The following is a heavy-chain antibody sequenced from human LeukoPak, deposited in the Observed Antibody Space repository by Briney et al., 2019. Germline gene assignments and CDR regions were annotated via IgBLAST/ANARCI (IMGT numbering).Heavy chain of an antibody. V-gene: IGHV3-23*01. D-gene: IGHD2-15*01. CDR1: GFTFSSYA. CDR3: AKDRPYYRVAATFDY. CDR2: ISGSGGST. J-gene: IGHJ4*02. Sequence: PGGSLRLSCAAPGFTFSSYAMSWVRQAPGKGLEWVSAISGSGGSTYYADSVKGRFTISRDNSKNTLYLQMNSLRAEDTAVYYCAKDRPYYRVAATFDYWGQGTLVTVSS.